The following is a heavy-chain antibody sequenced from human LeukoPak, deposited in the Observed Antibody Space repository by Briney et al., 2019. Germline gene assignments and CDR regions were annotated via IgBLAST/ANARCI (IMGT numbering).Heavy chain of an antibody. Sequence: RSSETLSLTCTVSGGSISSGGYYWSWIRQHPGKGLEWIGYIYYSGSTYYNPSLKSRVTISVDTSKNQFSLKLSSVTAADTAVYYCARDEDTAPGDWGQGTLVTVSS. V-gene: IGHV4-31*03. CDR2: IYYSGST. CDR3: ARDEDTAPGD. CDR1: GGSISSGGYY. J-gene: IGHJ4*02. D-gene: IGHD5-18*01.